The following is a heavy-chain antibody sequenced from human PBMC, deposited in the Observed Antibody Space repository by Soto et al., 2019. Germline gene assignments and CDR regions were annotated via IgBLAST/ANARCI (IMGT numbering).Heavy chain of an antibody. J-gene: IGHJ5*02. CDR3: AGGGYSAYNWFDP. CDR1: GFTFSSYW. V-gene: IGHV3-7*03. Sequence: EVQLVESGGGLVQPGGSLRLSCAASGFTFSSYWMRWVRQAPGKGLEWVANIKQDGSEKYYVDSVKGRFTISRDNAKNSLYLQMTSLRAEDTAVYYCAGGGYSAYNWFDPWGQGTLVTVSS. CDR2: IKQDGSEK. D-gene: IGHD1-26*01.